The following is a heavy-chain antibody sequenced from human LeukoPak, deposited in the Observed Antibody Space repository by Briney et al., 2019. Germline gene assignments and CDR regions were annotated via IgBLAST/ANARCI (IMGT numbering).Heavy chain of an antibody. CDR2: ISAYNGNT. D-gene: IGHD3-3*01. V-gene: IGHV1-18*01. CDR1: GYTFASYG. J-gene: IGHJ4*02. Sequence: GASVKVSCKASGYTFASYGISWVRQAPGQGLEWMGWISAYNGNTNYAQKLQGRVTMTTDTSTSTAYKELRSLRSDDTAVYYCARGTYTIFGVVIHFDYWGQGTLVTVSS. CDR3: ARGTYTIFGVVIHFDY.